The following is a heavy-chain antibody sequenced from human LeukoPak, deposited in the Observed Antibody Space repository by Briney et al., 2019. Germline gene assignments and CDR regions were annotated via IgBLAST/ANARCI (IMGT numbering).Heavy chain of an antibody. CDR2: IKSKTNGETR. V-gene: IGHV3-15*01. CDR3: ARSLVVGATYPYH. J-gene: IGHJ5*02. CDR1: GFTLSNAW. Sequence: GGSLRLSCAASGFTLSNAWVNWVRQAPGKGLEWVGLIKSKTNGETRDYAAPVKGRFTISRDDSDNTLYLQMNSLRAEDTAVYYCARSLVVGATYPYHWGQGTLVTVSS. D-gene: IGHD1-26*01.